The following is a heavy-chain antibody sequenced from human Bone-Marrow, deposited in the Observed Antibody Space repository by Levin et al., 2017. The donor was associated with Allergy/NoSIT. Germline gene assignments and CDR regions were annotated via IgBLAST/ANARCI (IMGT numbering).Heavy chain of an antibody. CDR3: ARNGAWSFEF. Sequence: GESLKISCASSGFIFSGYWMAWVRQAPGKGLEWVANINRDGGDGYYVDSVKGRFTISRDNARNSLDLQMNSLRVEDTAVYYCARNGAWSFEFWGQGTLVTVSS. CDR1: GFIFSGYW. D-gene: IGHD2-8*01. V-gene: IGHV3-7*02. CDR2: INRDGGDG. J-gene: IGHJ4*02.